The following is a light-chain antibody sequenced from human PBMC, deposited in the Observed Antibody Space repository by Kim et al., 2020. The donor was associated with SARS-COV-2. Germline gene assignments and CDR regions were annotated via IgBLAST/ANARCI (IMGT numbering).Light chain of an antibody. CDR2: GAS. Sequence: SPGERAILSCRASQSISSRYLAWYQQKPGQAPRLLIFGASTRATGIPDRFSGSGSGTDFTLTISRMEPEDFAVYYCQQYDSLPPYTFGQGTKLEI. J-gene: IGKJ2*01. V-gene: IGKV3-20*01. CDR1: QSISSRY. CDR3: QQYDSLPPYT.